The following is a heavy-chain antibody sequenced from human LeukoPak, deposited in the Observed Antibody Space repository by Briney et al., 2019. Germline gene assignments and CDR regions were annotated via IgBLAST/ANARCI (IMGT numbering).Heavy chain of an antibody. V-gene: IGHV4-39*01. J-gene: IGHJ4*02. D-gene: IGHD2-15*01. CDR1: GGSISSSIYY. Sequence: SETLSLTCTVSGGSISSSIYYWGWIRQPPGKGLEWIGSIYYSGSTYYNPSLKSRVTISVDTSKNQFSLKLSSVTAADTAVYYCARQSVAAGGYWGQGTLVTVSS. CDR2: IYYSGST. CDR3: ARQSVAAGGY.